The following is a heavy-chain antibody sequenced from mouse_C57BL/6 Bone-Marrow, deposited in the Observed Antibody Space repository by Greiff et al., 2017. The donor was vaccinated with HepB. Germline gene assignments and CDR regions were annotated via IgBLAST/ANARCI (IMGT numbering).Heavy chain of an antibody. CDR2: IDTRSGNT. CDR1: GYTFTSYG. D-gene: IGHD1-1*01. J-gene: IGHJ1*03. Sequence: QVQLQQSGAELARPGASVKLSCKASGYTFTSYGISWVRQRTGQGLEWIGEIDTRSGNTYYNEKFKGKATLTADKSSSTAYMELRSLTSEDSAVYFCADYYYGSTHWYFDVWGTGTTVTVSS. V-gene: IGHV1-81*01. CDR3: ADYYYGSTHWYFDV.